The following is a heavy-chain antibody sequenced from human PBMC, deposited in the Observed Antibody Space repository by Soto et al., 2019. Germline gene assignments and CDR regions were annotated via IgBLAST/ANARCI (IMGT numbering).Heavy chain of an antibody. CDR3: AKMGWELQGDDY. CDR1: GFTFSSYG. Sequence: QVQLVESGGGVVQPGRSLRLSCAASGFTFSSYGMHWVRQAPGKGLEWVAVISYDGSNKYDADSVKGRFTISRDNSKNTLYLQMNSLRAEDTAVYYCAKMGWELQGDDYWGQGTLVTVSS. V-gene: IGHV3-30*18. D-gene: IGHD1-26*01. CDR2: ISYDGSNK. J-gene: IGHJ4*02.